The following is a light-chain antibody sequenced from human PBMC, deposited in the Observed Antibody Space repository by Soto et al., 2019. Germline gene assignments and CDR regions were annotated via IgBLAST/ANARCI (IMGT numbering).Light chain of an antibody. J-gene: IGKJ1*01. CDR3: QQYGTSPET. CDR1: QSVYSNS. CDR2: AAS. Sequence: EIVLTQSPGTLSLSPGERATLSCRASQSVYSNSLAWYQQKAGQAPRLLISAASSWASGIPDRFSGSGSGTDFTLTISRLEPEDFAVYYCQQYGTSPETFGQGTKVEI. V-gene: IGKV3-20*01.